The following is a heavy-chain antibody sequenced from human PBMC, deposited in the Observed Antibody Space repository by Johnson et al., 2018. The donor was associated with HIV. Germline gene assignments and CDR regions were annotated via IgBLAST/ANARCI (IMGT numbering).Heavy chain of an antibody. Sequence: VQLVESGGGLVQPGGSLILSCAASGFTFSDYWMHWVRQAPGKGLEWVALISYDGSDKYYADSVKGRFAISRDNSKNSLYLQMNSLRAEATAVYYCAGGGSSGYYIFRAFDIWGQGTMVTVSS. J-gene: IGHJ3*02. CDR2: ISYDGSDK. CDR3: AGGGSSGYYIFRAFDI. V-gene: IGHV3-30*19. CDR1: GFTFSDYW. D-gene: IGHD3-22*01.